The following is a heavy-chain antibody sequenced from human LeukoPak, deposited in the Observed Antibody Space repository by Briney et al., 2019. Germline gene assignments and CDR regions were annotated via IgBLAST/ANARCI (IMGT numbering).Heavy chain of an antibody. CDR3: TRVTYNGASFFY. J-gene: IGHJ4*02. D-gene: IGHD2-8*01. CDR2: IKQDGRET. Sequence: GGSLRLSCAASGFTFSSYWMSWVRQAPGKGLEWVANIKQDGRETYYVDSVNGRFTISRHNPKNSLDLQMNNQTAEDRPGCYFTRVTYNGASFFYWGQGTLVTVSS. V-gene: IGHV3-7*01. CDR1: GFTFSSYW.